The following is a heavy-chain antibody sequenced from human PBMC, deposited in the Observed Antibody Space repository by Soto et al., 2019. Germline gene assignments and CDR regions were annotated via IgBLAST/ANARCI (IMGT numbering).Heavy chain of an antibody. CDR3: ARDIPGYYDSSGYYPTYYFDY. Sequence: GGSLRLSCAASGFTFSSFAMNWVRQAPGKGLEWVATISVSGDTKYYADSVKGRFTISRDNSKDTLYLQMNSLRAEDTAVYYCARDIPGYYDSSGYYPTYYFDYWGQGTLVTVSS. D-gene: IGHD3-22*01. J-gene: IGHJ4*02. CDR1: GFTFSSFA. V-gene: IGHV3-23*01. CDR2: ISVSGDTK.